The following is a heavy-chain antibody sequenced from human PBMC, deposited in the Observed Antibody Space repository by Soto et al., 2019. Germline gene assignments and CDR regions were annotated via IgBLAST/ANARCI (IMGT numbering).Heavy chain of an antibody. CDR1: GGSISSYY. Sequence: SETLSLTCTVSGGSISSYYWSWIRQPPGKGLEWIGYIYYSGSTNYNPSLKSRVTISVDTSKNQFSLKLSSVTAADTAVYYCAREGYCSSTSCYEFWFDTWGQGTLVTVSS. D-gene: IGHD2-2*01. J-gene: IGHJ5*02. CDR2: IYYSGST. CDR3: AREGYCSSTSCYEFWFDT. V-gene: IGHV4-59*01.